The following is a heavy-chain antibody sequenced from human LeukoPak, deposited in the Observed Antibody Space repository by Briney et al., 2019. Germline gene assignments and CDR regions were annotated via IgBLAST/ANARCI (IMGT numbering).Heavy chain of an antibody. J-gene: IGHJ4*02. V-gene: IGHV1-69*01. CDR1: GGTFSSYA. D-gene: IGHD5-18*01. CDR3: ARSARYSYGSGDFDY. CDR2: IIPIFGTA. Sequence: SVKVSCKASGGTFSSYAISWVRQAPGQGLEWMGGIIPIFGTANYAQKFQGRATITADESTSTAYMELSSLRSEDTAVYYCARSARYSYGSGDFDYWGQGTLVTVSS.